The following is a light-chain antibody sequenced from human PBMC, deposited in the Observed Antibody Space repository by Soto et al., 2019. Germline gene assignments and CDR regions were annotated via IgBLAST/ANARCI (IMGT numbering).Light chain of an antibody. Sequence: QSVLTQAPSASGTPGQRVTISCSGSSSNIGSNTVTWYHQVPGTAPKLLIYSNDQRPSGVPDRFSGSKSGTSASLAIAGLQSEDEADYYCAAWDDSLNGWVFGGGTKVTVL. CDR1: SSNIGSNT. V-gene: IGLV1-44*01. CDR3: AAWDDSLNGWV. CDR2: SND. J-gene: IGLJ3*02.